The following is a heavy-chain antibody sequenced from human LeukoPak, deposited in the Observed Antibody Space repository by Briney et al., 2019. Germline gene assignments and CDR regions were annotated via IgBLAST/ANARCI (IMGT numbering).Heavy chain of an antibody. D-gene: IGHD2/OR15-2a*01. CDR1: GASITTINW. V-gene: IGHV4-4*02. Sequence: PSGTLSLTCTVSGASITTINWWNWVRQPPGKGLEWIGETHHSGTTKYNPALKSRVTISVDTSGNQFSLKLSSVTAADTAIYYCATFSTVVLSPYDALDIWGHGTMVTVSS. J-gene: IGHJ3*02. CDR3: ATFSTVVLSPYDALDI. CDR2: THHSGTT.